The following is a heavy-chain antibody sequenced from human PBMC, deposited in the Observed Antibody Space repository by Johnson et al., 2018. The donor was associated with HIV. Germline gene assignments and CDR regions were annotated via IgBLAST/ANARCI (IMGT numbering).Heavy chain of an antibody. V-gene: IGHV3-15*01. J-gene: IGHJ3*02. CDR2: IKRQIDGGTT. CDR1: GFTFSDVW. Sequence: VQLVESGGGLVKPGESLRLSCVASGFTFSDVWMTWVRQAPGRGLEWVGRIKRQIDGGTTDYATPVKGRFTFSRDDSKNTLYLDMKSLKTEDTGVYYCTTDDEAFDIWGQGTMVTVSS. CDR3: TTDDEAFDI.